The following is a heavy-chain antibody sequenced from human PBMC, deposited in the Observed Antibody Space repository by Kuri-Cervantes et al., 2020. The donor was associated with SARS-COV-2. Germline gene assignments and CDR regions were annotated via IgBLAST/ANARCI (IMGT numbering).Heavy chain of an antibody. CDR1: GFTFSSYA. Sequence: GESLKISCVVSGFTFSSYAMHWVRQAPGKGLEWVAIISYAGSDLYADSVKGRFTISRDNSKNTLYLQMNSLRPEDTAVYYCARETPEHSSSWFDFWGQGSLVTVSS. D-gene: IGHD6-13*01. V-gene: IGHV3-30*04. CDR3: ARETPEHSSSWFDF. CDR2: ISYAGSDL. J-gene: IGHJ4*02.